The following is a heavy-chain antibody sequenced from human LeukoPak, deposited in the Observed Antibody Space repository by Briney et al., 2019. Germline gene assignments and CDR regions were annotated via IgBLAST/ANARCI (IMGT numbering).Heavy chain of an antibody. V-gene: IGHV3-30*02. CDR3: ATQGIHSSGWYYFDY. D-gene: IGHD6-13*01. CDR1: GFTFNSYG. Sequence: GGSLRLSCAASGFTFNSYGMHWVRQAPGKGLEWVTFIRYDGSNKYYADSVKGRFTISRDNSKNTLYLQMNSLRAEDTAVYYCATQGIHSSGWYYFDYWGQGTLVTVSS. CDR2: IRYDGSNK. J-gene: IGHJ4*02.